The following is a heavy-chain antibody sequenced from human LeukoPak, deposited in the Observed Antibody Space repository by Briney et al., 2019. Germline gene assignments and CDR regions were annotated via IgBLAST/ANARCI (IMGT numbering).Heavy chain of an antibody. Sequence: SETLSLTCTVSGGSISSSSYYWGWIRQPPGKGLEWIGSIYYSGSAYYNPSLKSRVTISVDTSKNQFSLKLSSVTAADTAVYYCARELLAAEPNFDYWGQGTLVTVSS. J-gene: IGHJ4*02. CDR1: GGSISSSSYY. D-gene: IGHD1-26*01. CDR3: ARELLAAEPNFDY. V-gene: IGHV4-39*07. CDR2: IYYSGSA.